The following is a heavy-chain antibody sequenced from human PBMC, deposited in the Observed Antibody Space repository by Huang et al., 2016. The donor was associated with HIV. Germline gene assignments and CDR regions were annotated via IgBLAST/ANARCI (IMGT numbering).Heavy chain of an antibody. J-gene: IGHJ6*03. CDR1: GFPFSTYG. D-gene: IGHD6-13*01. CDR3: AKGGVEAAAGLLEYFYYYYMDV. CDR2: ISYDGNNK. Sequence: QVQLVESGGGGVQPGRSLRLSCAASGFPFSTYGMHWVRQAPGKGVALVAVISYDGNNKYDADSVKGRFTISRDNSKNTLYLQMNSLRAEDTALYYCAKGGVEAAAGLLEYFYYYYMDVWGKGTTVTVSS. V-gene: IGHV3-30*18.